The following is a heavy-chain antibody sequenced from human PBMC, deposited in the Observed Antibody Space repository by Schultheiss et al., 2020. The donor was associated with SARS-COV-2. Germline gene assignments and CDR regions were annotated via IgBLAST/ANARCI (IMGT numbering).Heavy chain of an antibody. CDR2: INHSGST. V-gene: IGHV4-39*02. Sequence: SETLSLTCTVSGGSISSGGYYWSWIRQPPGKGLEWIGEINHSGSTYYNPSLKSRVTISVDTSKNHFSLKLSSVTAADTAVYYCARGRYYYYYMDVWGKGTTVTVSS. CDR1: GGSISSGGYY. CDR3: ARGRYYYYYMDV. J-gene: IGHJ6*03. D-gene: IGHD3-16*02.